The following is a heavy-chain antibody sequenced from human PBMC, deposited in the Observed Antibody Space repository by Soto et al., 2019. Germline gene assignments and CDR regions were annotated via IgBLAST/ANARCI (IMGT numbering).Heavy chain of an antibody. CDR1: GFNFSAYG. D-gene: IGHD1-26*01. V-gene: IGHV3-30*03. Sequence: QVQLVESGGGVVQPGRSLRLSCAASGFNFSAYGMHWVRQAPGTGLERVALLSFDADKKYYADSVKGRFTISRDTSRNTLYLQMNSLRVEDTDVYSCRVGVADWGQGTRVTVSS. J-gene: IGHJ4*02. CDR2: LSFDADKK. CDR3: RVGVAD.